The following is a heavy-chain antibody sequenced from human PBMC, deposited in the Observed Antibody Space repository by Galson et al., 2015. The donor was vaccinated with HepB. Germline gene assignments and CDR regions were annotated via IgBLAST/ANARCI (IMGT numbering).Heavy chain of an antibody. Sequence: SLRLSCAASGFTFNNYGMHWVRQAPGKGLEWVAIIFYDGSNKNYADSVKGRFTISRDNSKNTLYLQMNSLRAEDTAVYYCAKNHGSGSYSYYYGMEVWGQGTTITVSS. CDR3: AKNHGSGSYSYYYGMEV. V-gene: IGHV3-30*18. CDR2: IFYDGSNK. CDR1: GFTFNNYG. D-gene: IGHD3-10*01. J-gene: IGHJ6*02.